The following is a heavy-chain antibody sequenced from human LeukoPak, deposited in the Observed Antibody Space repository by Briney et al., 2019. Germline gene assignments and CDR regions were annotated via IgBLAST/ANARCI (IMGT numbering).Heavy chain of an antibody. J-gene: IGHJ4*02. CDR1: GYSFTSYW. D-gene: IGHD3-22*01. CDR2: IYPGDSDT. Sequence: GESLKISCQGSGYSFTSYWIGRVRQMPGKSLEGMGIIYPGDSDTRYSPSFQGQVTISADKSISTAYLQWSSLKASDTAMYYCARKYYYDSSGWITAFDYWGQGTLVTVSS. CDR3: ARKYYYDSSGWITAFDY. V-gene: IGHV5-51*01.